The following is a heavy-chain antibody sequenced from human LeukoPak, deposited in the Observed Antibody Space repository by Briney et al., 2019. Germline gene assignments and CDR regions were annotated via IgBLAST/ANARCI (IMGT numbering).Heavy chain of an antibody. D-gene: IGHD3-10*01. Sequence: PGGSLRLSCAASGFAFSTYWMTWVRQAPGKGLEWVANIKQDGSEKYYVDSVKGRFTISRDNAKNSLYLQMNSLRAEDTAVYYCARGPNVGYYFDYWGQGTLVTISS. J-gene: IGHJ4*02. V-gene: IGHV3-7*01. CDR3: ARGPNVGYYFDY. CDR2: IKQDGSEK. CDR1: GFAFSTYW.